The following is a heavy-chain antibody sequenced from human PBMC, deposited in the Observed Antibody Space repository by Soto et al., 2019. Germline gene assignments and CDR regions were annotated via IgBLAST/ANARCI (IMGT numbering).Heavy chain of an antibody. Sequence: KPSETLSLTCAVYGGSFSGYYWSWIRQPPGKGLEWIGEINHSGSTNYNPSLKSRVTISVDTSKNQFSLKLSSVTAADTAVYYCARELSGSYEQRSYYYYGMDVWGQGTTVTVSS. D-gene: IGHD3-10*01. CDR2: INHSGST. CDR3: ARELSGSYEQRSYYYYGMDV. V-gene: IGHV4-34*01. CDR1: GGSFSGYY. J-gene: IGHJ6*02.